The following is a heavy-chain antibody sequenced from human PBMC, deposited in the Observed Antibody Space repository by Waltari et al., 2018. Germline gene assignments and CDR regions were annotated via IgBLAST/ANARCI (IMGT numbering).Heavy chain of an antibody. Sequence: QVQLVESGGGVVQPGGSLRLSCAASGFTFSSYGMHWVRQAPGKGLEWVAFIRYDGSNKYYADSVKGRFTISRDNSKNTLYLQMNSLRAEDTAVYYCAKEKLGYCSGGSCYYDAFDIWGQGTMVTVSS. CDR2: IRYDGSNK. CDR3: AKEKLGYCSGGSCYYDAFDI. CDR1: GFTFSSYG. V-gene: IGHV3-30*02. J-gene: IGHJ3*02. D-gene: IGHD2-15*01.